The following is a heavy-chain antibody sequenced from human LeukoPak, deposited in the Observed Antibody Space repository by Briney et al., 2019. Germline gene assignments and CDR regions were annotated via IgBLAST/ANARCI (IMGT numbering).Heavy chain of an antibody. CDR1: GYTFTGYY. Sequence: ASVKVSCKASGYTFTGYYMHWVRQAPGQGLEWMGWINPNSGDTNYAQKFQGRVTMTRDTSISTAYMELSRLRSDDTAVYYCARDKGMSGAFDIWGQGTMVTVSS. J-gene: IGHJ3*02. CDR2: INPNSGDT. V-gene: IGHV1-2*02. CDR3: ARDKGMSGAFDI.